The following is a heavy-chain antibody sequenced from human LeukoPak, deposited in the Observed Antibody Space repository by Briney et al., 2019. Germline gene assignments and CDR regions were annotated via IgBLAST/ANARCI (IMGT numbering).Heavy chain of an antibody. J-gene: IGHJ4*02. Sequence: PSETLSLTCTVSGGSISSYYWSWIRQPPGKGLEWIGYIYYSGSTNYNPSLQSRVTTSVDTSKNQFSLKLSSVTAADTAVYYCARATYSSGWGTSDYWGQGTLVTVSS. D-gene: IGHD6-19*01. CDR3: ARATYSSGWGTSDY. V-gene: IGHV4-59*01. CDR2: IYYSGST. CDR1: GGSISSYY.